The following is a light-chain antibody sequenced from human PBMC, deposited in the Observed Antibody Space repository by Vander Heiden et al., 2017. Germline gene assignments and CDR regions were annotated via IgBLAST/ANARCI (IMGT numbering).Light chain of an antibody. CDR1: QIISSY. CDR2: DAS. Sequence: DIQLTQSPSSLSASVGDRVSITWLASQIISSYFNRYQQKPGKDPKHLLNDASSMQRGGVSRISSSSWGRDDTLIISSRQQEDDAAYYYQQNENSRTCTFGQGTKVEIK. V-gene: IGKV1-39*01. CDR3: QQNENSRTCT. J-gene: IGKJ1*01.